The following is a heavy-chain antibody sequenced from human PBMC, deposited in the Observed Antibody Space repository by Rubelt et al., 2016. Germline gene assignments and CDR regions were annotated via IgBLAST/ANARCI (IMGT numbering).Heavy chain of an antibody. Sequence: QVQLQQWGAGLLKPSETLSLTCAVYGGSFSGYYWSWIRQPPGKGLEWIGEINHSGSTNYNPSLKSGVTISVDKSKNQCSLKLSSVTAADTAVYYCARLDSSGYYADYWGQGTLVTVSS. CDR2: INHSGST. V-gene: IGHV4-34*01. D-gene: IGHD3-22*01. CDR3: ARLDSSGYYADY. J-gene: IGHJ4*02. CDR1: GGSFSGYY.